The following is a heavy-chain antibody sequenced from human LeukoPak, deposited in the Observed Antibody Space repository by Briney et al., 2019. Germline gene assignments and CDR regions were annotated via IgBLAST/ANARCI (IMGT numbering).Heavy chain of an antibody. J-gene: IGHJ4*02. V-gene: IGHV1-18*04. CDR1: GYTFTSYY. CDR2: ISAYNGNT. CDR3: ARDLWARQDSSGYYDY. Sequence: ASVKVSCKASGYTFTSYYMHWVRQAPGQGLEWMGWISAYNGNTNYAQKLQGRVTMTTDTSTSTAYMELRSLRSDDTAVYYCARDLWARQDSSGYYDYWGQGTLVTVSS. D-gene: IGHD3-22*01.